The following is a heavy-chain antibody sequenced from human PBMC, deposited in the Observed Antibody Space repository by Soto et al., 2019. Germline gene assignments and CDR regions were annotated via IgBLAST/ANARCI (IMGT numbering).Heavy chain of an antibody. CDR3: ARGISSGYDFWSGYYNPYYYYYMDV. CDR1: GGSISSYY. J-gene: IGHJ6*03. D-gene: IGHD3-3*01. Sequence: PSETLSLTCTVSGGSISSYYWSWIRQPPGKGLEWIGEINHSGSTNYNPSLKSRVTISVDTSKNQFSLKLSSVTAADTAVYYCARGISSGYDFWSGYYNPYYYYYMDVWGKGTTVTVSS. CDR2: INHSGST. V-gene: IGHV4-34*01.